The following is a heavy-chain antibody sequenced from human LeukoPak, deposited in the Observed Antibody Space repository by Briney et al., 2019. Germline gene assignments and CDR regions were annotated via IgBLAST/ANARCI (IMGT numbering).Heavy chain of an antibody. V-gene: IGHV3-23*01. D-gene: IGHD3-22*01. CDR1: GFTFSSYA. CDR2: ISGSGGST. Sequence: GGSLRLSCAASGFTFSSYAMSWVRQAPGKGLEWVSAISGSGGSTYYADSVKGRFTISRDNSKNTLYLQMNSLRAEDTAVYYCARDMGITMIVVVITRASWFDPWGQGTLVTVSS. CDR3: ARDMGITMIVVVITRASWFDP. J-gene: IGHJ5*02.